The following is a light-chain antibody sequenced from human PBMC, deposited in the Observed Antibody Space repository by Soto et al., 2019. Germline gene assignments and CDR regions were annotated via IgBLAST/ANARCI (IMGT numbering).Light chain of an antibody. CDR3: QQYSTSRT. V-gene: IGKV3D-20*01. Sequence: TQSPSTLSASLGDRGTITFRASQSISSNLAWYQQKPGQAPRLLIYAASSRATGIPDRFSGGGSGTDFTLTISRLETEDFAVYYCQQYSTSRTFGQGTKVDIK. CDR1: QSISSN. CDR2: AAS. J-gene: IGKJ1*01.